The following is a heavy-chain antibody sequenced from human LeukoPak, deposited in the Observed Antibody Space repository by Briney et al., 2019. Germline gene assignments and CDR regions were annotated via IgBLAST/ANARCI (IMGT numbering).Heavy chain of an antibody. V-gene: IGHV1-2*04. CDR1: GYTFTGYY. CDR3: ARDFCSGGSCYPGY. CDR2: INPNSGGT. Sequence: GASVKVSCKASGYTFTGYYMHWVRQAPGQGLEWMGRINPNSGGTNYAQKFQGWVTMTRDTSISTAYMELSRLRSDDTAVYYCARDFCSGGSCYPGYWGQGTLVTVSS. J-gene: IGHJ4*02. D-gene: IGHD2-15*01.